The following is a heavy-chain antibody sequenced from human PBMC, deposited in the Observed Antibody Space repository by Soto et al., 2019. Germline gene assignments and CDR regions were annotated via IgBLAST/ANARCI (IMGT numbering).Heavy chain of an antibody. D-gene: IGHD4-4*01. J-gene: IGHJ4*02. V-gene: IGHV3-23*01. CDR3: ATIGDVTFHY. CDR1: EFTFSNYA. Sequence: GGSLRLSCAASEFTFSNYAMSWVRQAPGKGLEWVSAISYGGGTTYYADSVKGRFTISRDNSKNTLYLQMNSLRVGDTAVYYCATIGDVTFHYWGQGTPVTVSS. CDR2: ISYGGGTT.